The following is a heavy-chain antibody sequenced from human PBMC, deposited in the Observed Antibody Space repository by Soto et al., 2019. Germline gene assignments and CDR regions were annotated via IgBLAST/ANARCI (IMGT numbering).Heavy chain of an antibody. J-gene: IGHJ6*02. CDR1: GYTFTSYG. CDR3: ARAVYYDFWSGYLHDNYYYYGMDV. D-gene: IGHD3-3*01. CDR2: ISAYNGNT. V-gene: IGHV1-18*04. Sequence: ASVKVSCKASGYTFTSYGISWVRQAPGQGPEWMGWISAYNGNTNYAQKLQGRVTMTTDTSTSTAYMELRSLRSDDTAVYYCARAVYYDFWSGYLHDNYYYYGMDVWGQGTTVTVSS.